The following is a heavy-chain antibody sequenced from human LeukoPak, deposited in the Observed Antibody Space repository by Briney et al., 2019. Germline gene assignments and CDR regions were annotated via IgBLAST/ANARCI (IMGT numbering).Heavy chain of an antibody. CDR2: INSDGSST. CDR3: ARDYGDYALFDY. J-gene: IGHJ4*02. V-gene: IGHV3-74*01. CDR1: GFTFSSYW. D-gene: IGHD4-17*01. Sequence: GGSLRLSWAASGFTFSSYWMHWVRQAPGKGLVWVSRINSDGSSTSYADSVKGRFTISRDNAKNTLYLQMNSLRAEDTAVYYCARDYGDYALFDYWGQGTLVTVSS.